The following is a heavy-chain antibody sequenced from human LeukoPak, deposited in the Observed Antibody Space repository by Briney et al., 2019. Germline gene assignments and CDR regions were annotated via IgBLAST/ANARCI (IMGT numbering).Heavy chain of an antibody. CDR3: ARAGTKRQQLVYY. Sequence: GTSVKVSCKASGYTFTGYYMHWVRQAPGQGLEWMGWINPNSGGTNYAQKFQGRVTMTRDTSISTAYMELSRLRSDDTAVYYCARAGTKRQQLVYYWGQGTLVTVSS. J-gene: IGHJ4*02. CDR1: GYTFTGYY. V-gene: IGHV1-2*02. CDR2: INPNSGGT. D-gene: IGHD6-13*01.